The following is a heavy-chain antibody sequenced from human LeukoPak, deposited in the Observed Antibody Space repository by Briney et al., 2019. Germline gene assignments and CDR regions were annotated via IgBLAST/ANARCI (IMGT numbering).Heavy chain of an antibody. D-gene: IGHD5-12*01. Sequence: SETLSLTCAVYGGSFSAYYWSWIRQPPGKGLEWIGEINHGGSTNYNPSLKSRVTISVDTSKNQFSLKLSSVTAADTAVYYCAMKGSGYDFDYWGQGTLVTVSS. CDR3: AMKGSGYDFDY. CDR2: INHGGST. CDR1: GGSFSAYY. V-gene: IGHV4-34*01. J-gene: IGHJ4*02.